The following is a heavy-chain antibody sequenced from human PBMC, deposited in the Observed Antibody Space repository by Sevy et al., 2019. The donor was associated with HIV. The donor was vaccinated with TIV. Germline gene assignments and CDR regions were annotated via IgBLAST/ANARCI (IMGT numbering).Heavy chain of an antibody. D-gene: IGHD6-19*01. V-gene: IGHV3-15*01. CDR2: IKSKTDGGTT. Sequence: GGSLRLSCAASGFTFSNAWMSWVHQAPGKGLEWVGRIKSKTDGGTTDYAAPVKGRFTISRDDSKNTLYLQMNSLKTEDTAVYYCTTDGGIAVAGKGYYYYGMDVWGQGTTVTVSS. J-gene: IGHJ6*02. CDR1: GFTFSNAW. CDR3: TTDGGIAVAGKGYYYYGMDV.